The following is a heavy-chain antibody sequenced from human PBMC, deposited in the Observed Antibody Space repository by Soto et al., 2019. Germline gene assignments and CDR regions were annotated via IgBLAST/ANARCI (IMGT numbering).Heavy chain of an antibody. J-gene: IGHJ6*03. D-gene: IGHD3-10*01. V-gene: IGHV4-39*01. CDR3: ARHARLLWFGESFNYYYYVDV. Sequence: PSETLSLTCTVSGGSISSSSYYWGWIRQPPGKGLEWIGSIYYSGSTYYNPSLKSRVTISVDTSKNQFSLKLSSVTAADTAVYYCARHARLLWFGESFNYYYYVDVWGKGTTVTVSS. CDR2: IYYSGST. CDR1: GGSISSSSYY.